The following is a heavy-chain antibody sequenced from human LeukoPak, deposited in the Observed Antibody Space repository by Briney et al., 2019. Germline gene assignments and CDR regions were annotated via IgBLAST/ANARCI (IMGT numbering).Heavy chain of an antibody. D-gene: IGHD1-26*01. Sequence: SETLSLTCSVSGGSIRSYYWSWIRQPPGKGLEWIGEINHSGSTNYNPSLESRVTISVDTSKNQFSLKLSSVTAADTAVYYCARPINSGSYQPFDYWGQGTLVTVSS. CDR3: ARPINSGSYQPFDY. CDR1: GGSIRSYY. J-gene: IGHJ4*02. CDR2: INHSGST. V-gene: IGHV4-34*01.